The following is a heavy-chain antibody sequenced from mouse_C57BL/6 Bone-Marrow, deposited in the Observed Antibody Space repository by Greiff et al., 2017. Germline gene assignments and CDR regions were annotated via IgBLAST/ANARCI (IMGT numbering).Heavy chain of an antibody. Sequence: EVKVVESGGDLVKPGGSLKLSCAASGFTFSSYGMSWVRQTPDKRLEWVATISSGGSYTYYPDSVKGRFTISRDNAKNTLYLQMSSLKSEDTAMYYCARGDRGTWFAYTGDKGLGTLSVQ. V-gene: IGHV5-6*01. CDR2: ISSGGSYT. CDR3: ARGDRGTWFAY. J-gene: IGHJ3*01. D-gene: IGHD2-14*01. CDR1: GFTFSSYG.